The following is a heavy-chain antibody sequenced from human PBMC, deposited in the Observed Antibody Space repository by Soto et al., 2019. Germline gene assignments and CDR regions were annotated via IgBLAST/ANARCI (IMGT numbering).Heavy chain of an antibody. V-gene: IGHV4-34*01. CDR1: GGSFSGYY. D-gene: IGHD3-10*01. J-gene: IGHJ4*02. CDR2: INHSGST. Sequence: SETLSLTCAVYGGSFSGYYWSWIRQPPGKGLEWIGEINHSGSTNYNPSLKSRVTISVDTSKNQFSLKLSSVTAADTAVYYCARDPQKATYYYGSGSYSGKFDYWGQGTLVTVSS. CDR3: ARDPQKATYYYGSGSYSGKFDY.